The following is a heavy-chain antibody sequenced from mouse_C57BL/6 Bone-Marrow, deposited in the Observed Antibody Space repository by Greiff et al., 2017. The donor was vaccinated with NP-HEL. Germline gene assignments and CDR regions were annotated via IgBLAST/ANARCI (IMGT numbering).Heavy chain of an antibody. CDR3: ASYYGSSSYAMDY. Sequence: QVQLQQPGAELVRPGTSVKLSCKASGYTFTSYWMHWVKQRPGQGLEWIGVIDPSDSYTNYNQKFKGKATLTVDTSSSTAYMQLSSLTSEDSAVYYCASYYGSSSYAMDYWGQGTSVTVSS. CDR2: IDPSDSYT. J-gene: IGHJ4*01. CDR1: GYTFTSYW. D-gene: IGHD1-1*01. V-gene: IGHV1-59*01.